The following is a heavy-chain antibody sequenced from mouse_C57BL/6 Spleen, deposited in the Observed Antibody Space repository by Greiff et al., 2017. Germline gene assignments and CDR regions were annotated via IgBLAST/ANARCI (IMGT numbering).Heavy chain of an antibody. Sequence: EVKLQESGPELVKPGASVKISCKASGYSFTGYYMNWVKQSPEKGLEWIGEINPSTGGTTYNQKFKAKATLTVDKSSSTAYMQLKSLTSEDSAVYYCARSDWVAYWGQGTLVTVSA. J-gene: IGHJ3*01. CDR1: GYSFTGYY. CDR3: ARSDWVAY. CDR2: INPSTGGT. V-gene: IGHV1-42*01.